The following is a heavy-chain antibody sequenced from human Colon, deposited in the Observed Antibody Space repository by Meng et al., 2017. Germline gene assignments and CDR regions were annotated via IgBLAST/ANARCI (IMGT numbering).Heavy chain of an antibody. J-gene: IGHJ4*02. CDR1: GGSISSSNW. D-gene: IGHD6-13*01. V-gene: IGHV4-4*03. CDR3: ARNSAAGVDY. CDR2: IYHSGST. Sequence: QGSRPGRLKPPGPLSPACAVSGGSISSSNWWSWVRQPPGKGLEWIGEIYHSGSTNYNPSLKSRVTISVDKSKNQFSLKLSSVTAADTAVYYCARNSAAGVDYWGQGTLVTVSS.